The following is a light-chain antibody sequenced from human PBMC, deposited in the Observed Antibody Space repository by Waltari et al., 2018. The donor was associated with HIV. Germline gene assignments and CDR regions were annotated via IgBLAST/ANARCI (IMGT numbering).Light chain of an antibody. V-gene: IGKV1-39*01. CDR3: LQTYSTTWT. J-gene: IGKJ1*01. CDR2: VTS. Sequence: DIQMTPSPSSLSAFVGDRVTITCRASQSINNFLSWFQQKPGKAPKVLIYVTSNLQSGVPSRFSGSRSGTDFTLTINSLQPEDSATYYCLQTYSTTWTFGQGTKVEIK. CDR1: QSINNF.